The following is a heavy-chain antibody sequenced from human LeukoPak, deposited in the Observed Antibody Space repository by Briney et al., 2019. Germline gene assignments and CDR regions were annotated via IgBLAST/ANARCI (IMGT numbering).Heavy chain of an antibody. D-gene: IGHD6-6*01. V-gene: IGHV1-18*01. CDR3: ARIEYSSSDYYYYYMDV. CDR1: GYTFTSYG. CDR2: ISAYNGNT. Sequence: ASVKVSCKASGYTFTSYGISWVRQAPGQGLEWMGWISAYNGNTNYAQKLQGRVTMTTDTSTSTAYMELGSLRSDDTAVYYCARIEYSSSDYYYYYMDVWGKGTTVTVSS. J-gene: IGHJ6*03.